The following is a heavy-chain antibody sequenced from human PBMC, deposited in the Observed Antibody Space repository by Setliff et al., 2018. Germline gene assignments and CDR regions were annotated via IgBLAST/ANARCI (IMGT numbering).Heavy chain of an antibody. CDR1: GYTFTSYD. J-gene: IGHJ4*02. V-gene: IGHV1-69*05. Sequence: SVKVSCKASGYTFTSYDINWVRQATGQGLEWMGGIIPIFGTANYAQKFQGRVTITTDESTSTAYMELSSLRSEDTAVYYCARAPAGGGDFYFDYWGQGTLVTVSS. CDR3: ARAPAGGGDFYFDY. D-gene: IGHD2-21*01. CDR2: IIPIFGTA.